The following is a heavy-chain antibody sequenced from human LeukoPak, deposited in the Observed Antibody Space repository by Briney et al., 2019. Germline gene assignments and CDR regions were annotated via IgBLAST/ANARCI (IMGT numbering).Heavy chain of an antibody. CDR1: GFTVITND. CDR3: ARGVEPLAANTLAY. Sequence: GGSLRLSCAASGFTVITNDMTWVRQAPGKGLEWVSVLYSDGNTKYADSVQGRFTISRDNSKNTLYLETNSLSPDDTAVYYCARGVEPLAANTLAYWGQGTLVTVSS. CDR2: LYSDGNT. D-gene: IGHD1-14*01. J-gene: IGHJ4*02. V-gene: IGHV3-53*01.